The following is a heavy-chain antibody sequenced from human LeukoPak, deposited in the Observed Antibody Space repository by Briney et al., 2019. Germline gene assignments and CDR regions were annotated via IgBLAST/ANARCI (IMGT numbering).Heavy chain of an antibody. CDR2: IYHSGST. J-gene: IGHJ4*02. CDR3: ARGRYDSSGWYVDY. V-gene: IGHV4-30-2*01. D-gene: IGHD6-19*01. CDR1: GGSISSGGYS. Sequence: SQTLSLTCAVSGGSISSGGYSWSWIRQPPGKGLEWIGYIYHSGSTYYNPSLKSRVTISVDTSKNQFSLKLSSVTAADTAVYYCARGRYDSSGWYVDYWGQGTLVTVSS.